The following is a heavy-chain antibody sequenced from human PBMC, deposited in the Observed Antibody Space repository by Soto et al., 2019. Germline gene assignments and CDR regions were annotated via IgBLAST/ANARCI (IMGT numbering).Heavy chain of an antibody. D-gene: IGHD2-2*01. Sequence: PSQTLSLTCVISGDSVSSNSAAWNWIRQSPSRGLEWLGRTYYRSKWYNDYAVSVKSRITINPDTSKNQFSLQLNSVTPEDTAVYYCARLRIVVVQAAGYYYGMDVWGQGTPVTVSS. CDR1: GDSVSSNSAA. CDR2: TYYRSKWYN. CDR3: ARLRIVVVQAAGYYYGMDV. J-gene: IGHJ6*02. V-gene: IGHV6-1*01.